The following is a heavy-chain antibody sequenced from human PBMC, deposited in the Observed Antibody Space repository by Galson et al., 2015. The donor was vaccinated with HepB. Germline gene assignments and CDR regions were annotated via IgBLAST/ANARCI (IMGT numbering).Heavy chain of an antibody. V-gene: IGHV3-7*03. J-gene: IGHJ4*02. CDR1: GFTFSRYW. D-gene: IGHD6-25*01. CDR3: ARGNSSASPLDY. CDR2: IKQDGSEK. Sequence: SLRLSCAASGFTFSRYWMSWVRQAPGKGLEWVANIKQDGSEKYYVDSVKGRSTISRDNAKNSLYLQMNSLRAEDTAVYYCARGNSSASPLDYWGQGTLVTVSS.